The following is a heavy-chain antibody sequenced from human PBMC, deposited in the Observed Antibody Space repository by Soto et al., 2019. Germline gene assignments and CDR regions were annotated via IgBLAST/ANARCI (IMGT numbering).Heavy chain of an antibody. Sequence: PSKTLSLTCAVYGGSFSGYYWSWIRQPPGKGLEWIGEINHSGSTNYNPSLKSRVTISVDTSKNQFSLKLSSVTAADTAVYYCARGLHAGIRNGGFDYWGQGTLVTVSS. D-gene: IGHD3-10*01. CDR2: INHSGST. CDR1: GGSFSGYY. CDR3: ARGLHAGIRNGGFDY. V-gene: IGHV4-34*01. J-gene: IGHJ4*02.